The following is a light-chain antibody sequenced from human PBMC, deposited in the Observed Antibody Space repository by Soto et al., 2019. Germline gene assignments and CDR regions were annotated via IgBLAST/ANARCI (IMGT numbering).Light chain of an antibody. V-gene: IGKV3-20*01. CDR2: GAS. J-gene: IGKJ3*01. Sequence: EIVLTQSPGTLSLSPGERATLSCRASQSVSSSYLAWYQQKPGQAPRLLIYGASSRATGIPDRFSGSVSGTDFTLTISRLEPEYFAVYYFQHYGSSLFTCGPGTKVDIK. CDR3: QHYGSSLFT. CDR1: QSVSSSY.